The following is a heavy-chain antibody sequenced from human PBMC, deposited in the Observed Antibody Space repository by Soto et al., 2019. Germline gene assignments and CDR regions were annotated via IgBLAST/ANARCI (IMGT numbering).Heavy chain of an antibody. V-gene: IGHV4-39*01. CDR2: IYYSGST. D-gene: IGHD3-10*01. Sequence: TSETLSLTYTFAGCSISSSSYCWGWIRQPPGKGLEWIGSIYYSGSTYYNPSLKSRVTISVDTSKNQFSLKLSSVTAADTAVYYCAGHSEVSGSSYNSDNYYYNGVDVWGQGTTVPVSS. CDR3: AGHSEVSGSSYNSDNYYYNGVDV. CDR1: GCSISSSSYC. J-gene: IGHJ6*02.